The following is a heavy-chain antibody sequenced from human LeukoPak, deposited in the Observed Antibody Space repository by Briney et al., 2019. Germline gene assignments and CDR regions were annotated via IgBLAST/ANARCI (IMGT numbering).Heavy chain of an antibody. CDR2: ISGSGGST. J-gene: IGHJ4*02. CDR3: AKGIGFSFDY. Sequence: GGSLRLSCAASGFTFSSYGMSWVRQAPGKGLEWVSAISGSGGSTYYADSVKGRFTISRDNSRNTLYLQLNSLRAEDAAVYFCAKGIGFSFDYWGQGTLVTVSS. CDR1: GFTFSSYG. D-gene: IGHD3-10*01. V-gene: IGHV3-23*01.